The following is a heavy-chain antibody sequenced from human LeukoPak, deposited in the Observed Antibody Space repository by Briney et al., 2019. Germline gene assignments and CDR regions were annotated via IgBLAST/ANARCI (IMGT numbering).Heavy chain of an antibody. J-gene: IGHJ4*01. D-gene: IGHD3-10*01. Sequence: GGSLRHSCAGSGFIFSTYNLNSVRQAPGKGRGWGSSIGIGGEYIYYAHSVQGRFTISTDDAKNSLYLRLSSLRNEGTDVYYSAKDYAGSGSSPLDYWWHGATVVVAS. V-gene: IGHV3-21*06. CDR2: IGIGGEYI. CDR1: GFIFSTYN. CDR3: AKDYAGSGSSPLDY.